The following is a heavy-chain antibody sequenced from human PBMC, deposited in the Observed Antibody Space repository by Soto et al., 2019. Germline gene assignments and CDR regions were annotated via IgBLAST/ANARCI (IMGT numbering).Heavy chain of an antibody. CDR2: INHSGST. D-gene: IGHD3-10*01. V-gene: IGHV4-34*01. CDR3: ARGRWKIPWFGENGQRSQYHWFDP. CDR1: GRSFSGYY. J-gene: IGHJ5*02. Sequence: LSLTCAVYGRSFSGYYWSWIRQPPGKGLEWIGEINHSGSTNYNPSLKSRVTISVDTSKNQFYLKLSSVTAADTAVYYCARGRWKIPWFGENGQRSQYHWFDPWGQGTLVTVSS.